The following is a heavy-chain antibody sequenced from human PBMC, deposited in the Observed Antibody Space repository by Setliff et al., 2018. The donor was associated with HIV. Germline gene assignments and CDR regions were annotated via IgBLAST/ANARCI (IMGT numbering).Heavy chain of an antibody. CDR3: ARAYGSERLNWFDP. CDR1: GFAFNAHV. J-gene: IGHJ5*02. V-gene: IGHV3-74*01. D-gene: IGHD3-10*01. CDR2: INGDGTST. Sequence: PGGSLRLSCAASGFAFNAHVMHWVRQAPGKGLVWVSRINGDGTSTSYADSVKGRFTIFRDHAKNSLYLQMNSLRAEDTAVYYCARAYGSERLNWFDPWGQGTLVTVSS.